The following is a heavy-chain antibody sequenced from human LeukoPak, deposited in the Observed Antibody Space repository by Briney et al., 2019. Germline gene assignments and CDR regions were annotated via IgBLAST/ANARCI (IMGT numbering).Heavy chain of an antibody. Sequence: ASVKVSCKASGYTFTSYGISWVRQAPGQGLEWMGWISAYNGNTNYAQKLQGRVTMTTDTSTSTAYMELRSLRSDDTAVYYCARESSPTSYSGSYYSFDYWGQGTLVTVSS. D-gene: IGHD1-26*01. CDR2: ISAYNGNT. V-gene: IGHV1-18*01. CDR3: ARESSPTSYSGSYYSFDY. J-gene: IGHJ4*02. CDR1: GYTFTSYG.